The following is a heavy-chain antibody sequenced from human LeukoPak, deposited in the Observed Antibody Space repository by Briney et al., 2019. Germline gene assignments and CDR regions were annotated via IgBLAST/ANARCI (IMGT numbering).Heavy chain of an antibody. CDR3: ARNRYDSSGYAAWWFDP. D-gene: IGHD3-22*01. CDR1: GGSISSYY. CDR2: IYTSGST. J-gene: IGHJ5*02. V-gene: IGHV4-4*07. Sequence: SETLSLSCTVSGGSISSYYWSWIRQPAGKGLEWIGRIYTSGSTNYNPSLKSRVTMSVDTSKNQFSLKLSSVTAADTAVYYCARNRYDSSGYAAWWFDPWGQGTLVTVSS.